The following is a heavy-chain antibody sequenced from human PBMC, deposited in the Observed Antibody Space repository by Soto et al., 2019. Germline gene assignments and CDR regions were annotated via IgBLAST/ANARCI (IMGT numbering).Heavy chain of an antibody. V-gene: IGHV3-30*03. CDR3: ASLLWPTDGAFDI. D-gene: IGHD3-10*01. J-gene: IGHJ3*02. CDR2: ISYDGSNK. CDR1: GFTFSSYG. Sequence: GGSLRLSCAASGFTFSSYGMHWVRQAPGKGLEWVAVISYDGSNKYYADSVKGRFTISRDNSKNTLYLQMNSLRAEDTAVYYCASLLWPTDGAFDIWGQGTMVTVSS.